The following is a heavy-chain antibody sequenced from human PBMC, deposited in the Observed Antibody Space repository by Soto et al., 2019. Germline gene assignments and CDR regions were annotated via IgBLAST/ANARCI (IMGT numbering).Heavy chain of an antibody. D-gene: IGHD3-22*01. CDR3: AKGPPNYYDSSGYYYETTGGMDV. J-gene: IGHJ6*02. V-gene: IGHV3-23*01. Sequence: PGGSLRLSCAASGFTFSSYAMSWVRQAPGKGLEWVSAISGSGGSTYYADSVKGRFTISRDNSKNTLYLQMNSLRAEDTAVYYCAKGPPNYYDSSGYYYETTGGMDVWGQGTPVTVYS. CDR2: ISGSGGST. CDR1: GFTFSSYA.